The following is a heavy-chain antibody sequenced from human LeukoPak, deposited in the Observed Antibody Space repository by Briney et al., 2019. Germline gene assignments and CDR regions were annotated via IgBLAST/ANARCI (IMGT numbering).Heavy chain of an antibody. CDR2: IYHSGST. V-gene: IGHV4-59*01. J-gene: IGHJ4*02. CDR3: AREVVAFDY. D-gene: IGHD2-2*01. CDR1: GGSISSYY. Sequence: SETLSLTCTVSGGSISSYYWSWIRQPPGKGLEWIGYIYHSGSTNYNPSLKSRVTISVDTSKNQFSLKLSSVTAADTAVYYCAREVVAFDYWGQGTLVTVSS.